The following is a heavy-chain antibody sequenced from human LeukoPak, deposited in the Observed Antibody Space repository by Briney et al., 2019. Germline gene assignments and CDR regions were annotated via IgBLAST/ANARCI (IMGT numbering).Heavy chain of an antibody. CDR2: ISGSGGST. D-gene: IGHD1-26*01. CDR1: GFTFSSYA. CDR3: ARHQYSGSYSNYYYGMDV. V-gene: IGHV3-23*01. J-gene: IGHJ6*02. Sequence: PGGSLRLSCAAPGFTFSSYAMSWVRQAPGKGLEWVSAISGSGGSTYYADSVKGRFTISRDNSKNTLYLQMNSLRAEDTAVYYCARHQYSGSYSNYYYGMDVWGQGTTVTVSS.